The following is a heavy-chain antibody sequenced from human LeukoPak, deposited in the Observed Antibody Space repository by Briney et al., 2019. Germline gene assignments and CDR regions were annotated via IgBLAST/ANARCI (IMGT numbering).Heavy chain of an antibody. CDR1: GDSITDHY. J-gene: IGHJ6*03. CDR3: ARQTCRGATCYRVDQYYYMDV. Sequence: SETLSLTCTVSGDSITDHYWSWIRQPPGEGLEWIAYIYSSENTNYNPSLKSRVTISIDTSKSQFSLKLASVTAADTGVYYCARQTCRGATCYRVDQYYYMDVWGKGTTVTVSS. V-gene: IGHV4-4*09. CDR2: IYSSENT. D-gene: IGHD2-15*01.